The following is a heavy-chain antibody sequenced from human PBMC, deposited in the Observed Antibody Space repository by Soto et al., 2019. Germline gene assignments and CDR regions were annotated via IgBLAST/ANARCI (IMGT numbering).Heavy chain of an antibody. J-gene: IGHJ6*02. D-gene: IGHD3-3*01. Sequence: QLQLQESGPGLVKPSETLSLTCTVSGGSISSSSYYWGWIRQPPGKGLEWIGSIYYSGSTYYNPSLKSRVTISVDTSKNQFSLKLSSVTAADTAVYYCARLRGFLEAGDYYYGMDVWGQGTTVTVSS. CDR1: GGSISSSSYY. V-gene: IGHV4-39*01. CDR3: ARLRGFLEAGDYYYGMDV. CDR2: IYYSGST.